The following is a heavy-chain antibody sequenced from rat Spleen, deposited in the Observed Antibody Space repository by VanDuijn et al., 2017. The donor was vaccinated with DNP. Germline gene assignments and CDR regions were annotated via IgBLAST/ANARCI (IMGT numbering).Heavy chain of an antibody. Sequence: EVQLVESGGGLVQPGRSLKLSCAASGFTFSNYDMAWVRQAPTKGLEWVASISTSGGSTYYRDSVKGRFTVSRDDAKSTLYLKMDSLRSEDTATSYCTRGGTYYFDYWGQGVMVTVSS. CDR3: TRGGTYYFDY. J-gene: IGHJ2*01. D-gene: IGHD1-11*01. V-gene: IGHV5-27*01. CDR1: GFTFSNYD. CDR2: ISTSGGST.